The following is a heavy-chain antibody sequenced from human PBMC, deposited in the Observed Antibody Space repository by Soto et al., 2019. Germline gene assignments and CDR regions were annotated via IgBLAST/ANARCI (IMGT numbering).Heavy chain of an antibody. D-gene: IGHD3-10*01. CDR2: IYYSGST. V-gene: IGHV4-30-4*01. Sequence: SETLSLTCSVSGGSISSGDYYWSWIRQPPGKGLEWIGYIYYSGSTYYNPSLKSRVTISVDTSKNQFSLKLSSVTAAGTAVYYCARNENYYGSGSSRFDPWGQGTLVT. CDR3: ARNENYYGSGSSRFDP. J-gene: IGHJ5*02. CDR1: GGSISSGDYY.